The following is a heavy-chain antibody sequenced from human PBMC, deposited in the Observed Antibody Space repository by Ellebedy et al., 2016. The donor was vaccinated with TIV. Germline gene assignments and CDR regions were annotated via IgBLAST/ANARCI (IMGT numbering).Heavy chain of an antibody. CDR3: SRDFLRAPDGSGTHNKWLDP. V-gene: IGHV1-69*13. J-gene: IGHJ5*02. CDR1: GGTFSNYA. D-gene: IGHD3-10*01. Sequence: ASVKVSXXASGGTFSNYAISWVRQAPGQGLEWMGAIIPIVGTANYAQKFRDRVTIIADESTRTAYMELSSLRSEDTAVYYCSRDFLRAPDGSGTHNKWLDPWGQGTLVTVSS. CDR2: IIPIVGTA.